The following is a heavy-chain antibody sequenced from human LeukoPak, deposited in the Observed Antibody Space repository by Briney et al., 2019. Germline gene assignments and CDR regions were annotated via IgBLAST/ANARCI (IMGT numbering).Heavy chain of an antibody. J-gene: IGHJ4*02. V-gene: IGHV4-30-4*08. D-gene: IGHD6-19*01. CDR1: GGSISSGDYY. CDR2: IYYSGST. CDR3: ARDSTGNQNGQIDSSGWYFDY. Sequence: PSQTLSLTCTVSGGSISSGDYYWSWIRQPPGKGLEWIGYIYYSGSTHYNPSLKSRVTISVDTSKNQFSLKLSSVTAADTAVYYCARDSTGNQNGQIDSSGWYFDYWGQGTLVTASS.